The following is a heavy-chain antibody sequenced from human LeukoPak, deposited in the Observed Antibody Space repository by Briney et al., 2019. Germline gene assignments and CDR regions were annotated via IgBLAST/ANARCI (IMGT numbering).Heavy chain of an antibody. CDR2: ISSSGSSTI. J-gene: IGHJ6*03. CDR3: ARSNYYCYYYMDV. CDR1: GFTFSSYG. V-gene: IGHV3-48*01. Sequence: GGSLRLSCAASGFTFSSYGMNWVRQAPGKGLEWVSYISSSGSSTIYYADSVKGRFTISRDNAKNSLYLQMNSLRAEDTAVYYCARSNYYCYYYMDVWGKGTTVTVSS.